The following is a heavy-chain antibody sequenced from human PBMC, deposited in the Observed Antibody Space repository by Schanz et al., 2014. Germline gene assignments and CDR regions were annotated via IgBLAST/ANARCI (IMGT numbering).Heavy chain of an antibody. J-gene: IGHJ4*02. Sequence: VHLLESGGGLVPPGGSLRLSCAASGFNFSDYAMCWVRQAPGKGLEWVSAISGGGGTTYYADSVKGRFTISRDNAKNSLYQEMNSLRAEDTALYYCARDRRNADLDYWGQGTLVTVSS. CDR1: GFNFSDYA. V-gene: IGHV3-23*01. CDR2: ISGGGGTT. CDR3: ARDRRNADLDY. D-gene: IGHD1-1*01.